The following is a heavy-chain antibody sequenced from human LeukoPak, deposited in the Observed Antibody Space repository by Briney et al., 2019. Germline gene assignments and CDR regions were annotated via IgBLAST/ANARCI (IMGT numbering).Heavy chain of an antibody. V-gene: IGHV3-11*01. J-gene: IGHJ4*02. CDR3: ARGSSPPDH. Sequence: PGGSLRLSCAASGFTFSDYHMSWIRQAPGKGLEWVSDISGRGRSIFYADSVKGRFTISRDNAKNSLYLQMNGLRAEDTAIYYCARGSSPPDHWGQGTLVTVSS. CDR2: ISGRGRSI. CDR1: GFTFSDYH.